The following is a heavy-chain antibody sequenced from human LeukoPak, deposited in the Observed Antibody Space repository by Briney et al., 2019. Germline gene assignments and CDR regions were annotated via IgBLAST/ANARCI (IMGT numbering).Heavy chain of an antibody. J-gene: IGHJ3*02. D-gene: IGHD3-22*01. CDR3: ATGSQYYYDSSGYYNAFDI. Sequence: GASVKVSCKVSGYTLTELSMHWVRQAPGKGLEWMGGFDPEDGETIYAQKFQGRVTMTEDTSTDTAYMELGSLRSEDTAVYYCATGSQYYYDSSGYYNAFDIWGQGTMATVSS. CDR2: FDPEDGET. V-gene: IGHV1-24*01. CDR1: GYTLTELS.